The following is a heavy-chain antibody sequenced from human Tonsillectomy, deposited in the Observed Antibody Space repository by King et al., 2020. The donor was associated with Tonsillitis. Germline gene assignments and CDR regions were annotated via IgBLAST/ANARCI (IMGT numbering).Heavy chain of an antibody. Sequence: QLQESGPGLVKPSQTLSLTCSVSGGSISRGGYYWSWIRQHPGEGPEWIGDIYYSGRTYYKPALESRVTLSVDTSKNQFSLRLTSVTAADTAVYYCAGSGATFDSWGQGILVTVSS. CDR3: AGSGATFDS. V-gene: IGHV4-31*03. CDR2: IYYSGRT. CDR1: GGSISRGGYY. D-gene: IGHD2-15*01. J-gene: IGHJ4*02.